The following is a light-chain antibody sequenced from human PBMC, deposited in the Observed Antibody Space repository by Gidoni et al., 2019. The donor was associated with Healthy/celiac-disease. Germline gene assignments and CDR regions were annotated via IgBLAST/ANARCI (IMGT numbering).Light chain of an antibody. CDR3: QQRSNWPPVT. CDR1: QSVSSY. V-gene: IGKV3-11*01. CDR2: DAS. J-gene: IGKJ5*01. Sequence: IVLTQSPATLSWSPGERATLSCRASQSVSSYLAWYQQKPGQAPGLLIYDASNRATGIPARFSGSGSGTDFTLTISSLEPEDFAVYYCQQRSNWPPVTFGQGTRLEIK.